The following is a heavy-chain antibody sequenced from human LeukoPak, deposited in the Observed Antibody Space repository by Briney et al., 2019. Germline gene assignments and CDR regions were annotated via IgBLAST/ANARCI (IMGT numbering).Heavy chain of an antibody. V-gene: IGHV3-23*01. CDR1: GFTFSSYA. CDR3: ANRITMVRGVILSYGMDV. CDR2: ISGSGGST. D-gene: IGHD3-10*01. Sequence: GGSLRLPCAASGFTFSSYAMSWVRHAPGKGLEWVSAISGSGGSTYYADSVKGRFTISRDNSKNTLYMQMDGLRAEDTAVYYCANRITMVRGVILSYGMDVWGKGTTVTVSS. J-gene: IGHJ6*04.